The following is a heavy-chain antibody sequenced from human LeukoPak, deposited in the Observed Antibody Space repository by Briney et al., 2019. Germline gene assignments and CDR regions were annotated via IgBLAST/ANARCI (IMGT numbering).Heavy chain of an antibody. CDR2: IKTDGSST. V-gene: IGHV3-74*01. D-gene: IGHD5-12*01. Sequence: GGSLRLSCAASGFTFSSYYMQWVRQAPGKGLVWVSGIKTDGSSTRYADSVKGRFTISRDNSKNTLYLQMNSLRAEDTAVYYCARDPSVVATILDYWGQGTLVTVSS. CDR1: GFTFSSYY. J-gene: IGHJ4*02. CDR3: ARDPSVVATILDY.